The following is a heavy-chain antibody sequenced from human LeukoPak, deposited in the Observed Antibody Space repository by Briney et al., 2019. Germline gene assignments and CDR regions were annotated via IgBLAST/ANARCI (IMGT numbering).Heavy chain of an antibody. J-gene: IGHJ4*02. CDR3: ARVRGSGLDY. V-gene: IGHV4-31*03. CDR1: GGSISSGGYY. D-gene: IGHD2-15*01. CDR2: IYYSGST. Sequence: SETLSLTCTVSGGSISSGGYYWSWIRQHPGKGLEWIGYIYYSGSTYYNPSLKSRVTISVDTSKNQFSLKLSSVTAADTAVYYCARVRGSGLDYWGQGTLVTVSS.